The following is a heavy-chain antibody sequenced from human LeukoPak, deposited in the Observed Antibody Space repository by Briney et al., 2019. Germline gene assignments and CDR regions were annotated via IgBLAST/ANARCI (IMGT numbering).Heavy chain of an antibody. CDR3: ARRWTGENAFDI. Sequence: SETLSLTCTVSGGSISGRHWSWIRQSAGKGLEWIGIIYSTGGSNYNPSLKSRVTMSLNTSTNRSSLTLTSVTAADTALYFCARRWTGENAFDIWGQGTMVTVAS. CDR1: GGSISGRH. J-gene: IGHJ3*02. CDR2: IYSTGGS. V-gene: IGHV4-4*07. D-gene: IGHD3/OR15-3a*01.